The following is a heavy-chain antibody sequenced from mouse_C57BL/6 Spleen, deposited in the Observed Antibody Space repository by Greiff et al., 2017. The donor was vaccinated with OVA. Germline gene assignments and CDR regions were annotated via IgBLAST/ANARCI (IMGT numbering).Heavy chain of an antibody. J-gene: IGHJ1*03. V-gene: IGHV2-2*02. CDR3: ASYYGSSYWYFDV. D-gene: IGHD1-1*01. Sequence: VQVVESGPGLVQPSQSLSITCTVSGFSFTSYGVPWVRQSPGKGLEWLGVIWSGGITDYYAAFISRLSTSKDNSKSQVFFKMNSLQANDTAIYYCASYYGSSYWYFDVWGTGTTVTVSS. CDR2: IWSGGIT. CDR1: GFSFTSYG.